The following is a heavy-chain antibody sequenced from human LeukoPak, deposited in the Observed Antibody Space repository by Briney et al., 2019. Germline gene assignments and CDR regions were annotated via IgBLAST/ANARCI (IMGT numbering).Heavy chain of an antibody. CDR2: MNPNSGNT. Sequence: ASVKVSCKASGYTFTSFDINWVRQAPGQGLEWMGWMNPNSGNTGYAQKFQGRVTMTRDTSISTAYMELSSLRSEDTAVYYCARGPIYGSGSYFDYWGLGTLVTDSS. J-gene: IGHJ4*02. CDR1: GYTFTSFD. V-gene: IGHV1-8*01. CDR3: ARGPIYGSGSYFDY. D-gene: IGHD3-10*01.